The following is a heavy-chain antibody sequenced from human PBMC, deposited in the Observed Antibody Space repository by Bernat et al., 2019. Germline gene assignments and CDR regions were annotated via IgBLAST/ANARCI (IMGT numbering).Heavy chain of an antibody. V-gene: IGHV4-39*07. CDR3: ARGLNDGGYYYYYGMDV. CDR1: GGSISSSSYY. J-gene: IGHJ6*02. Sequence: QLQLQESGPGLVKPSETLSLTCTVSGGSISSSSYYWGWIRQPPGKGLEWIGSIYYSGSTNYNPSLKSRVTISVDTSKNQFSLKLSSVTAADTAVYYCARGLNDGGYYYYYGMDVWGQGTTVTVSS. CDR2: IYYSGST. D-gene: IGHD1-1*01.